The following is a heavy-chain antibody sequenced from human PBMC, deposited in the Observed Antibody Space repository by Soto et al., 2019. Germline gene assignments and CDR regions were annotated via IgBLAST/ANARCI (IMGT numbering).Heavy chain of an antibody. CDR1: GFTFSSYG. CDR3: AKIPPYGSGIYYNYYYYGMEL. CDR2: ISYDGSNK. V-gene: IGHV3-30*18. D-gene: IGHD3-10*01. J-gene: IGHJ6*02. Sequence: QVQLVESGGGVVQPGRSLRLSCAASGFTFSSYGMHWVRQAPGKGLEWVAVISYDGSNKYYADSVKGRFTISRDKSKNSLNLQKTSMRGEDTALYYWAKIPPYGSGIYYNYYYYGMELWGQGTTGTVSS.